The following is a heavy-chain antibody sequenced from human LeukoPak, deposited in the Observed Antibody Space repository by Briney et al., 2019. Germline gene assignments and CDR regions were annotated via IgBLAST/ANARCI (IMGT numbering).Heavy chain of an antibody. Sequence: GGPWSLSGAASEFTFGSYEMNWVRQAPGKGLEWISYISNSDTTIDYADSVKGRFTISRDNAKNSLYLQMNSLRVEDTAVYYCARGLVGYYAMDVWGQGTTVTVSS. CDR3: ARGLVGYYAMDV. V-gene: IGHV3-48*03. D-gene: IGHD3-10*01. CDR1: EFTFGSYE. CDR2: ISNSDTTI. J-gene: IGHJ6*02.